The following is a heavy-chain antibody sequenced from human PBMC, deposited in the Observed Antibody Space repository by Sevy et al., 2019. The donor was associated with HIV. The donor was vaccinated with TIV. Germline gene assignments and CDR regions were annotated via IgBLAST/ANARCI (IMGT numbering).Heavy chain of an antibody. D-gene: IGHD1-26*01. CDR2: ISAYNGNT. Sequence: ASVKVSCKASGYTFTSYGISWVRQAPGQGLEWMGWISAYNGNTNYAQKLQGRVTMTTDTSTRTAYMELRSLRSDDTAVYYCALWDIVGATTYYFDYWGQGTLVTVSS. CDR3: ALWDIVGATTYYFDY. CDR1: GYTFTSYG. V-gene: IGHV1-18*01. J-gene: IGHJ4*02.